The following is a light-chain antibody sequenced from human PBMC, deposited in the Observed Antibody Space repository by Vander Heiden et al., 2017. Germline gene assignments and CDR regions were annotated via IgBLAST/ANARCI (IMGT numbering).Light chain of an antibody. CDR2: DEN. Sequence: SYVLTQPPSVSVAPGQTDRITCGGNNIGSKTVYWFQQKPGQAPVLVVYDENDRPSGIPERFSGSNSGNTATLTIIRVEAGDEADYYCQVWDSSSNHWVFGGGTKLTVL. J-gene: IGLJ3*02. CDR1: NIGSKT. V-gene: IGLV3-21*02. CDR3: QVWDSSSNHWV.